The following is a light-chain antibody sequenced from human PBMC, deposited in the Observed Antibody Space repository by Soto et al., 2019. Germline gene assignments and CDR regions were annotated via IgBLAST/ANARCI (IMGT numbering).Light chain of an antibody. CDR3: QQYNSYSQWT. CDR2: KAS. V-gene: IGKV1-5*03. Sequence: DIQMTQSPSTLSASVGDRVTITCRASQSISSWLAWYQQKPGKAPKLLIYKASSLKSGVPSRFSGSGSGTEFTLTISSLQPDDFAPYYCQQYNSYSQWTFGQGTKVEIK. CDR1: QSISSW. J-gene: IGKJ1*01.